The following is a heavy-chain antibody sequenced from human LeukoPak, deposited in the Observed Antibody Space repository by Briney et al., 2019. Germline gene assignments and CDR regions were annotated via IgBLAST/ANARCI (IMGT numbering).Heavy chain of an antibody. J-gene: IGHJ5*02. V-gene: IGHV4-39*07. CDR3: ARWWGFDP. Sequence: SETLSLTCTVSVGSISSSSYHWGWIRQPPGKGLEWIGEINHSGSTNYNPSLKSRVTISVDTSRNQFSLKLSSVTAADTAVYYCARWWGFDPWGQGTLVTVSS. D-gene: IGHD2-15*01. CDR1: VGSISSSSYH. CDR2: INHSGST.